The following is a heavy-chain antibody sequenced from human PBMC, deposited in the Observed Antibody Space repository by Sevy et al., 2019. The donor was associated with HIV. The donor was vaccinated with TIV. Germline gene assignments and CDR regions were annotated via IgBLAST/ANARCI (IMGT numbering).Heavy chain of an antibody. CDR2: LSFGCGEI. CDR1: GFTFSKYS. CDR3: AREGCTKPHDY. Sequence: GGSLRLSCAASGFTFSKYSMSWVRQPPGKGLEWVSTLSFGCGEIKYADSVKGRFHISRDNSKSSVYLQMNNLKPDDTAVYYCAREGCTKPHDYWGQGTLVTVSS. J-gene: IGHJ4*02. V-gene: IGHV3-23*01. D-gene: IGHD2-8*01.